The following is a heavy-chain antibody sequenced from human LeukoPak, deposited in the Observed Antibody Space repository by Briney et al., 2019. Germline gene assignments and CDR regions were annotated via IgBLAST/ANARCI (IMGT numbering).Heavy chain of an antibody. J-gene: IGHJ6*03. CDR3: AGVPNDYYYYMDV. CDR2: IYYSGST. Sequence: SETLSLTCTVSGGSISSYYWSWIRQPPGKGLEWIGYIYYSGSTNYNPSLKSRVTISVDTSKNQFSLKLSSVTAADTAVYYCAGVPNDYYYYMDVWGKGTTVTISS. V-gene: IGHV4-59*01. D-gene: IGHD2-8*01. CDR1: GGSISSYY.